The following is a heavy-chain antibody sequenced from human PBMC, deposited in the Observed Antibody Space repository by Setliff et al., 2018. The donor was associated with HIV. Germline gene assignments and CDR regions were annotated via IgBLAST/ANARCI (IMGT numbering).Heavy chain of an antibody. CDR2: IYTSGP. V-gene: IGHV4-61*02. D-gene: IGHD2-2*01. CDR3: ARASSDIPGVDSNYFDD. J-gene: IGHJ4*02. CDR1: GDSISSGSNY. Sequence: SETLSLTCTVSGDSISSGSNYWSWIRQPAGKGLEWIGRIYTSGPRYNPSLENRVTISVDTAKSPFFLMLSSVTAADTAVYYCARASSDIPGVDSNYFDDWGQGTLVTVSS.